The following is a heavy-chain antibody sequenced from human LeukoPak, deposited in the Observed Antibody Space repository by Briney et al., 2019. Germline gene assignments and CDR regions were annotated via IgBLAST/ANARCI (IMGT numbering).Heavy chain of an antibody. CDR2: ISRYGGNI. CDR1: GFSFSNYC. CDR3: AKDFVGTGNFRGGDY. V-gene: IGHV3-23*01. J-gene: IGHJ4*02. Sequence: PGGSLRLSCAASGFSFSNYCMNWVRQAPGTGLEWVSGISRYGGNIYYAESVKGRFTISRDNSNDTLYLQMNTLRVEDTAVYYCAKDFVGTGNFRGGDYWGQGTLVTVSS. D-gene: IGHD2-8*02.